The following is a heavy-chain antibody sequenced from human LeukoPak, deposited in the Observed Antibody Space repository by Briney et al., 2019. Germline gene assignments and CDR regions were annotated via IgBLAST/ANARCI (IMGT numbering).Heavy chain of an antibody. CDR1: SGSIGTTW. Sequence: SETLSLTCTVFSGSIGTTWWSWIRQPPGKGLEWIGYIYYNGATNYNPSLETRVTISLDTPKSQFSLELKSVTASDTAVYYCARHYVFVWGGSSFDYWGPGILVTVSS. J-gene: IGHJ4*02. V-gene: IGHV4-59*08. CDR2: IYYNGAT. CDR3: ARHYVFVWGGSSFDY. D-gene: IGHD3-16*01.